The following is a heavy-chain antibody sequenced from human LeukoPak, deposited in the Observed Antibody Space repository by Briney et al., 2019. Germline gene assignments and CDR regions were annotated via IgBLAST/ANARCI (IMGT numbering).Heavy chain of an antibody. CDR3: ARHAIVVVPAAVRGMGGWFDP. Sequence: PSETLSLTCPVSGGSISSSSYYWGWIRQPPGKGLEWIGSIHYSGTTYYNPSLKSRVTISVDTSNNQFSLKLSSVTAADTAVYYCARHAIVVVPAAVRGMGGWFDPWGQGTLVTVSS. D-gene: IGHD2-2*01. J-gene: IGHJ5*02. V-gene: IGHV4-39*01. CDR2: IHYSGTT. CDR1: GGSISSSSYY.